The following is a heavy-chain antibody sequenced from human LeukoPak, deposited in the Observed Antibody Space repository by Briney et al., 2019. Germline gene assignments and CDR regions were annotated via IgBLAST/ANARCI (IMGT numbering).Heavy chain of an antibody. J-gene: IGHJ4*02. Sequence: GRSLRLSCAASGFTVSSNYISWVRQAPGQRLKWVSGIYSCGTTYYADSVKGRFTISRDNSKNTLYLQMNSLRAEDTGVYYCARMGYEDYWGQGALVTVSS. V-gene: IGHV3-66*03. D-gene: IGHD5-12*01. CDR3: ARMGYEDY. CDR2: IYSCGTT. CDR1: GFTVSSNY.